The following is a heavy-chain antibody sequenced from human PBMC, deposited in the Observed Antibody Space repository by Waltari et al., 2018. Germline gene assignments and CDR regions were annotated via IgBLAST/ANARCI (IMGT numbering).Heavy chain of an antibody. CDR1: GGSITTITYF. CDR3: ARGLGAIY. J-gene: IGHJ4*01. Sequence: QLQMEESGPGLVRPSETLSLPSAVSGGSITTITYFGGWIRQPPGKGLEWIGSFSYNGNTYYNPSLKRRVAISGDTSKNQISLLLSSVTAADTAVYYCARGLGAIYWGHGTLVTVSS. D-gene: IGHD3-16*01. CDR2: FSYNGNT. V-gene: IGHV4-39*07.